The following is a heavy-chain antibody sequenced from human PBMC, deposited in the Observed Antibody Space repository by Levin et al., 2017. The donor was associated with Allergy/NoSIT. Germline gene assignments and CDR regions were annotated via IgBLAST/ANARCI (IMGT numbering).Heavy chain of an antibody. V-gene: IGHV4-39*01. CDR2: IHTLGSA. CDR1: GGSISKSHYY. CDR3: ARHLGYSGYGLDAFDI. Sequence: ESLKISCTVSGGSISKSHYYWGWIRQPPGKGLEWIGSIHTLGSAYYNPSLKSRVSISIDTSKNQFSLNLSSVTAADTAVFYCARHLGYSGYGLDAFDIWGQGTMVSVSS. D-gene: IGHD5-12*01. J-gene: IGHJ3*02.